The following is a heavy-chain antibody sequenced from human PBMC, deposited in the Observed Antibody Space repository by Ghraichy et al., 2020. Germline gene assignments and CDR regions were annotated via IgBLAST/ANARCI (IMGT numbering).Heavy chain of an antibody. CDR1: GYTFTDYH. V-gene: IGHV1-2*06. CDR2: INPNSGRI. D-gene: IGHD3-3*01. Sequence: ASVKVSCRASGYTFTDYHIHWVRQAPGQGLEWMGRINPNSGRINYVQKFQGRVTMTRDTSISTVYMELSRLRSDDTAVYYCARDSKDHYNYWSGYYVGEYWGQGTLLTVSS. J-gene: IGHJ4*02. CDR3: ARDSKDHYNYWSGYYVGEY.